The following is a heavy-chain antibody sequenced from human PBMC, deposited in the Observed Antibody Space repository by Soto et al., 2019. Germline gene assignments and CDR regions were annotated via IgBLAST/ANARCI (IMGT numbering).Heavy chain of an antibody. CDR3: AKDVMVRGGGIWFDP. J-gene: IGHJ5*02. Sequence: EVQLVESGGGLVQPGRSLRLSCAASGFTFDDYAMHWVRPAPGKGLEWVSGISWNSGSIGYADSVKGRFTISRDNAKNSLYLQMNSLRAEDTALYYCAKDVMVRGGGIWFDPWGQGTLVTVSS. V-gene: IGHV3-9*01. CDR1: GFTFDDYA. CDR2: ISWNSGSI. D-gene: IGHD3-10*01.